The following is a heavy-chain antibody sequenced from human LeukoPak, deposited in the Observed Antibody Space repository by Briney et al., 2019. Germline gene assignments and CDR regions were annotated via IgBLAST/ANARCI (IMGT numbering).Heavy chain of an antibody. CDR1: GYTFTTYS. CDR3: ARESNSWYGFDF. J-gene: IGHJ4*02. Sequence: ASVTVSCKSSGYTFTTYSIHWVRQAPGQSLEWMGSIDAGHGNTRSSQDFQDRITITRDTSANTAYMELSSLRSEDLAVCYCARESNSWYGFDFWGQGTLVTVSS. V-gene: IGHV1-3*03. CDR2: IDAGHGNT. D-gene: IGHD6-13*01.